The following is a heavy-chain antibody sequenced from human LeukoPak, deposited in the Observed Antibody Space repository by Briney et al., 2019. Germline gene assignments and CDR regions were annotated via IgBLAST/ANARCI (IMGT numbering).Heavy chain of an antibody. Sequence: ASVKVSCKASGYTFTSYGISWVRQAPGQGPEWMGWISAYNGNTNYAQKLQGRVTMTTDTSTSTAYMELRSLRSDDTAVYYCARPRVGATPYYYYGMDVWGQGTTVTVSS. CDR1: GYTFTSYG. V-gene: IGHV1-18*01. D-gene: IGHD1-26*01. CDR3: ARPRVGATPYYYYGMDV. J-gene: IGHJ6*02. CDR2: ISAYNGNT.